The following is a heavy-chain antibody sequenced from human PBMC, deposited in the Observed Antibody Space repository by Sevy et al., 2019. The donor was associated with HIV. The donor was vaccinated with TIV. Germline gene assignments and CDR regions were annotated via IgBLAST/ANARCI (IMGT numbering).Heavy chain of an antibody. CDR2: ISSSSSYI. J-gene: IGHJ6*02. Sequence: GGSLRLSCAASGFTFSSYSMNWVRQAPGKGLEWVSSISSSSSYIYYADSVKGRFTISRDNAKNSLYLQMNSLRAEDTAVYYCAGVPIAAAGSGGGYYYGMDVWGQGTTVTVSS. D-gene: IGHD6-13*01. V-gene: IGHV3-21*01. CDR3: AGVPIAAAGSGGGYYYGMDV. CDR1: GFTFSSYS.